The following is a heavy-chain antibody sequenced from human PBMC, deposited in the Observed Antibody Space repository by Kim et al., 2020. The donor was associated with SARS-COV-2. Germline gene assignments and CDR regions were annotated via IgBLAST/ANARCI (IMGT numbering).Heavy chain of an antibody. Sequence: GGSLRLSCAASGFTFSSYSMNWVRQAPGKGLEWVSSISSSSSYIYYADSVKGRFTISRDNAKNSLYLQMNSLRVEDTAVYYCAREGVVVPAAIYWFDPWGQGTLVTVSS. J-gene: IGHJ5*02. CDR3: AREGVVVPAAIYWFDP. D-gene: IGHD2-2*01. CDR2: ISSSSSYI. CDR1: GFTFSSYS. V-gene: IGHV3-21*01.